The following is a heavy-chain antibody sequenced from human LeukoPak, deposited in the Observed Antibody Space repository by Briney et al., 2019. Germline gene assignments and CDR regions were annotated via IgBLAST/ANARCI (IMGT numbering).Heavy chain of an antibody. CDR1: GFSFSVYE. CDR3: TTLTVATNFDY. D-gene: IGHD5-12*01. V-gene: IGHV3-48*03. J-gene: IGHJ4*02. Sequence: GGSLRLSCAASGFSFSVYEIHWVRQAPGKGLEWISDISSSGTTTYYADSVKGRFTISRDNAKNSLYLQMNSLRAEDTAAYYCTTLTVATNFDYWGRGTLVTVSS. CDR2: ISSSGTTT.